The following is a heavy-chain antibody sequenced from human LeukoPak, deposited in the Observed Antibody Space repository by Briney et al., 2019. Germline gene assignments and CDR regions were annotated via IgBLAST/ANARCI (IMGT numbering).Heavy chain of an antibody. Sequence: GGSLRLSCAGSGFTFSDFYMSWIRQAPGKGLEWVAYISSSGSSIYYRDSVRGRFTISRDNAKNSLFLQMNSLRPEDTAVYYCAREFSGDIVVVPAAIGRTNWFDPWGQGTLVTVSS. CDR3: AREFSGDIVVVPAAIGRTNWFDP. J-gene: IGHJ5*02. V-gene: IGHV3-11*01. CDR1: GFTFSDFY. D-gene: IGHD2-2*01. CDR2: ISSSGSSI.